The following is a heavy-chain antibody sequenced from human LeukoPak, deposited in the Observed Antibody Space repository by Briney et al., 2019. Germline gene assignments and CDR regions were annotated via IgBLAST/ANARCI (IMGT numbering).Heavy chain of an antibody. J-gene: IGHJ6*02. CDR3: ARVVTTVTPPYYYYYGMDV. D-gene: IGHD4-17*01. CDR1: GFTFDDYA. CDR2: ISWNSGSI. V-gene: IGHV3-9*01. Sequence: GRSLRLSCAASGFTFDDYAMHWVRQAPGKGLEWVSGISWNSGSIGYADSVKGRFTISRDNAKNSLYLKMNSLRAEDTAVYYCARVVTTVTPPYYYYYGMDVWGQGTTVTVSS.